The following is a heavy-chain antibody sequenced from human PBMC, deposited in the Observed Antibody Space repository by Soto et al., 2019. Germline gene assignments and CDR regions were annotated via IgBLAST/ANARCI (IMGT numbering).Heavy chain of an antibody. Sequence: PSETLSLTCTVSGGSISSYYWSWIRQPAGKGLEWIGRIYTSGSTNYNPSLKSRVTMSVDTSKNQFSLKLSSVTAADTAVYYCARTTVPKNHRIPDYGMDVWGQGTTVTVSS. CDR2: IYTSGST. CDR3: ARTTVPKNHRIPDYGMDV. CDR1: GGSISSYY. J-gene: IGHJ6*02. V-gene: IGHV4-4*07. D-gene: IGHD1-1*01.